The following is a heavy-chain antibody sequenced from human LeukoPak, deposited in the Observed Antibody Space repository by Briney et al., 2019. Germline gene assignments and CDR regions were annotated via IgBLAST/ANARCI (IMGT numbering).Heavy chain of an antibody. CDR3: AKDTCSSTSCSNDY. CDR2: ITWNSGDI. J-gene: IGHJ4*02. Sequence: PGGSLRLSCAASGFTFDDYAMHWVRQAPGKGLEWVSGITWNSGDIGYADSVKGRFTISRESAKNSLYLQMNSLRAEDTALYYCAKDTCSSTSCSNDYWGQGTLVTVSS. V-gene: IGHV3-9*01. D-gene: IGHD2-2*01. CDR1: GFTFDDYA.